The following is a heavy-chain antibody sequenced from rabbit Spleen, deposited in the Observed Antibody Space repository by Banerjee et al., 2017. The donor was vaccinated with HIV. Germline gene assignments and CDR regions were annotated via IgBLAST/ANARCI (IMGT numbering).Heavy chain of an antibody. J-gene: IGHJ6*01. CDR2: IYADRSGST. CDR1: GFSFSSSYW. D-gene: IGHD8-1*01. V-gene: IGHV1S45*01. CDR3: ARDTGSSFSSYGMDL. Sequence: QEQLVESGGGLVQPAGSLTLTCTASGFSFSSSYWMCWVRQAPGKGLECIACIYADRSGSTYYANWAKGRFTISRTSSTTVTLEMTSLTAADTATYFCARDTGSSFSSYGMDLWGPGTLVTVS.